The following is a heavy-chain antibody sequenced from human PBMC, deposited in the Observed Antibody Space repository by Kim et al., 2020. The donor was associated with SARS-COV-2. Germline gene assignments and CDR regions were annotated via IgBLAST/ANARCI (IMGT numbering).Heavy chain of an antibody. J-gene: IGHJ5*02. CDR1: GYTFTSYD. V-gene: IGHV1-8*01. D-gene: IGHD6-19*01. CDR3: ARRRVAANNWFDP. Sequence: ASVKVSCKASGYTFTSYDINWVRQATGQGLEWMGWMNPNSGNTGYVQKFQGRVTMTRNTSISTAYMELSSLRSEDTAVYYCARRRVAANNWFDPWGQGTLVTVS. CDR2: MNPNSGNT.